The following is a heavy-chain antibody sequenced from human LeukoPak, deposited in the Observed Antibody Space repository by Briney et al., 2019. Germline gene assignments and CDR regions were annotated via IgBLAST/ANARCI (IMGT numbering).Heavy chain of an antibody. CDR1: GFTFNNYA. J-gene: IGHJ4*02. V-gene: IGHV3-23*01. Sequence: GGSLRLSCAASGFTFNNYAMNWVRQAPRKGLEWVSSISGSGGSTYYADSVKGRFTISRDNSRNTLYVQMNSLRAEDTAIYYCAKSEGYNYGFPLDYWGQGTLVTVSS. D-gene: IGHD5-18*01. CDR2: ISGSGGST. CDR3: AKSEGYNYGFPLDY.